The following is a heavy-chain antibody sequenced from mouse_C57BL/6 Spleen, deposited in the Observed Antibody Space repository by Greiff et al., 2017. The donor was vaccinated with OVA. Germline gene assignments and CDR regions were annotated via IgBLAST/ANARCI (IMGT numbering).Heavy chain of an antibody. D-gene: IGHD1-1*01. CDR1: GFTFTDYY. Sequence: EVQLVESGGGLVQPGGSLSLSCAASGFTFTDYYMSWVRQPPGKALEWLGFIRNKANGYTTEYSASVKGRFTISRDNSQSILYLQMNALRAEDSATYYCASRHRNYGSSYWYFDVWGTGTTVTVSS. CDR3: ASRHRNYGSSYWYFDV. V-gene: IGHV7-3*01. CDR2: IRNKANGYTT. J-gene: IGHJ1*03.